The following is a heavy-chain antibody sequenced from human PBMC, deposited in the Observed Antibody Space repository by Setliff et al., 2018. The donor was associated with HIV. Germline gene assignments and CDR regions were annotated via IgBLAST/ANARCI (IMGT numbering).Heavy chain of an antibody. D-gene: IGHD3-10*01. CDR1: GGSISSHY. J-gene: IGHJ3*02. CDR3: ARVALSITRSTRRAFDI. Sequence: SETLSLTCSVSGGSISSHYWSWIRQPPGKGLGWIGYVYYSGITNYNVSLKSRVTISVDTSKNQFSLNLRSMTAADTAVYFCARVALSITRSTRRAFDIWGPGTMVTVSS. V-gene: IGHV4-59*11. CDR2: VYYSGIT.